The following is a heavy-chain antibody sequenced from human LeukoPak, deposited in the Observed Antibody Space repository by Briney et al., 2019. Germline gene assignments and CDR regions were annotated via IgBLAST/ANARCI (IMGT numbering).Heavy chain of an antibody. J-gene: IGHJ5*02. CDR1: GFTVSSYE. V-gene: IGHV3-48*03. CDR3: AREGFTMVRGVKYNWFDP. CDR2: ISSSANTI. Sequence: GGSLRLSCAASGFTVSSYEMNWVRQAPGEGLEWVSYISSSANTIYYADSVKGRFTVSRDNAKNSLYLQMNSLRAEDTAVYYCAREGFTMVRGVKYNWFDPWGQGTLVTVSS. D-gene: IGHD3-10*01.